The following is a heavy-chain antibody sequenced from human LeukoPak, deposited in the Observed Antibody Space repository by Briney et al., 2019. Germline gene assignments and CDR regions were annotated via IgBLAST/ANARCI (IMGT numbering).Heavy chain of an antibody. J-gene: IGHJ4*02. CDR2: IYYSGST. D-gene: IGHD2-2*01. CDR3: ARLPISTPYQLLTASYYFDY. CDR1: GGSISSSRYY. V-gene: IGHV4-39*01. Sequence: PSETLSLTCTVSGGSISSSRYYWGWIRQPPGKGLEWIGSIYYSGSTYYNPSLKSRVTISVDTSKNQFSLKLSSVTAADTAVYYCARLPISTPYQLLTASYYFDYWGQGTLVTVSS.